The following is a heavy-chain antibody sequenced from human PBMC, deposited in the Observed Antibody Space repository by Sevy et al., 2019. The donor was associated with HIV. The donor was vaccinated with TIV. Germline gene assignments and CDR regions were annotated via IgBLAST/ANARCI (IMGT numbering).Heavy chain of an antibody. CDR1: GFSFSTYG. CDR2: ISYDASNT. J-gene: IGHJ5*02. D-gene: IGHD6-19*01. CDR3: AKSALAVAATYFTDH. V-gene: IGHV3-30*18. Sequence: GESLKISCEASGFSFSTYGMHWVRQAPGKGLEWVAVISYDASNTYYADSVKGRVTISRDNCKITLYLQMESLGAEDTAVYYCAKSALAVAATYFTDHWGQGTLVTVSS.